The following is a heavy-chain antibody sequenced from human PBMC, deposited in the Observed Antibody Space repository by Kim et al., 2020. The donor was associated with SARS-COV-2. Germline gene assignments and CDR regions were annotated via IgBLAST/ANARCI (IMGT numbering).Heavy chain of an antibody. Sequence: SETLSLTCAVYGGSFSGYYWSWIRQPPGKGLEWIGEINHSGSTNYNPSLKSRVTISVDTSKNQFSLKLSSVTAADTAVYYCARAGRGRSNWFDPWGQGTLVTVSS. CDR3: ARAGRGRSNWFDP. V-gene: IGHV4-34*01. D-gene: IGHD1-1*01. CDR2: INHSGST. CDR1: GGSFSGYY. J-gene: IGHJ5*02.